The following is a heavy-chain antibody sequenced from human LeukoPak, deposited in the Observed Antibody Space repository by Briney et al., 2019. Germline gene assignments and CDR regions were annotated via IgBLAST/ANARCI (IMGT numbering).Heavy chain of an antibody. V-gene: IGHV4-59*08. J-gene: IGHJ6*03. CDR2: IYYSGST. CDR1: GGSISSYY. CDR3: ARLNYYYYNMDV. Sequence: PSETLSLTCTVSGGSISSYYWSWIRQPPGKGLEWIGYIYYSGSTNYNPSLKSRVTISVDTSKNQFSLKLSSVTAAGTTVYYCARLNYYYYNMDVWGRGTTVTISS.